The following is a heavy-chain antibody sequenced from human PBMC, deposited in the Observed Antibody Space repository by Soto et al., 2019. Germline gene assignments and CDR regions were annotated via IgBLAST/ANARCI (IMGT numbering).Heavy chain of an antibody. CDR2: IYPGDSDT. CDR1: GYSFTSYW. J-gene: IGHJ4*02. V-gene: IGHV5-51*01. CDR3: ARGSRELYGSGSYGNDY. Sequence: GESLKISCKGSGYSFTSYWIGLVRQMPGKGLEWMGIIYPGDSDTRYSPSFQGQVTISADKSKNQFSLKLSSVTAADTAVYYCARGSRELYGSGSYGNDYWGQGTLVTVSS. D-gene: IGHD3-10*01.